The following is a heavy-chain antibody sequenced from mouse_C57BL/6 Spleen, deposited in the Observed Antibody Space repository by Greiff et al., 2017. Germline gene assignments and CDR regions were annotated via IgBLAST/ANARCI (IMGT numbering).Heavy chain of an antibody. Sequence: QVQLQQPGTELVRPGASVKLSCKASGYTFTSYWMHWVKQRPGQGLEWIGNINPSNGGTNYNEKFKSKATLTVDKSSSTAYMQLSSLTSEDSAVYYCARDSSYVRAYLDYWGQGTTLTVSS. D-gene: IGHD1-1*01. CDR3: ARDSSYVRAYLDY. V-gene: IGHV1-53*01. CDR1: GYTFTSYW. CDR2: INPSNGGT. J-gene: IGHJ2*01.